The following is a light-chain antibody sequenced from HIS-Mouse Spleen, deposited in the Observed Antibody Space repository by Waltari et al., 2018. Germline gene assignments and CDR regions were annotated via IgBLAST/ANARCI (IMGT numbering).Light chain of an antibody. Sequence: SYVLTQPPSVSVAPGKTARITCGGNNIGNKRVHRYQQKPGQAPGLVVNDDRDRPSGIPERFSGSNSGNTATLTISRVEAGDEADYYCQVWDSSSDHVVFGGGTKLTVL. CDR2: DDR. CDR1: NIGNKR. J-gene: IGLJ2*01. V-gene: IGLV3-21*03. CDR3: QVWDSSSDHVV.